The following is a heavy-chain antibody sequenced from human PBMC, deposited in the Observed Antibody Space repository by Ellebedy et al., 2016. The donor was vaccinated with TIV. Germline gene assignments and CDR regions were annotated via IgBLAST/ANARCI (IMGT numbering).Heavy chain of an antibody. CDR3: ASRTRGDYPYFDY. CDR1: GFTFSSYW. V-gene: IGHV3-53*01. Sequence: GESLKISCAASGFTFSSYWMHWVRQAPGKGLEWVSLIYSGGSTYYADSVKGRFTISRDNSKNTLFLQMNNLRAEDTALYYCASRTRGDYPYFDYWGQGTLVTVSS. D-gene: IGHD4-17*01. CDR2: IYSGGST. J-gene: IGHJ4*02.